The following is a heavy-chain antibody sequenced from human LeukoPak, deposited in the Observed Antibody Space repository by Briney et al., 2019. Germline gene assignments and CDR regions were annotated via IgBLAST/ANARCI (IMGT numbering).Heavy chain of an antibody. CDR2: SHGSGST. Sequence: PSETLSLSCNVSDVSINIYYWSWLRQTPGKGLEWIGRSHGSGSTNYNPSLKNRVTISIDKSKKSLSLRLTSVTAADTALYFCARDGDYDSGVFDVWGQETLVTVSS. CDR3: ARDGDYDSGVFDV. D-gene: IGHD3-22*01. J-gene: IGHJ4*02. V-gene: IGHV4-4*07. CDR1: DVSINIYY.